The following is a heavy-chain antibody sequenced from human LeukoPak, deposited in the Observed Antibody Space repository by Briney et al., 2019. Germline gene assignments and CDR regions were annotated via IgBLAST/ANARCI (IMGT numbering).Heavy chain of an antibody. V-gene: IGHV3-48*02. CDR2: ISSSSDSI. Sequence: PGGSLRLSCAASGFTFSSYGMNWVRQAPGKRVEWVSYISSSSDSIYYADSVKGRFTISRDNAENSLYLQMNSLRDEDTAVYYCARAMRSGYGYWGQGTLVTVSS. J-gene: IGHJ4*02. CDR1: GFTFSSYG. D-gene: IGHD5-12*01. CDR3: ARAMRSGYGY.